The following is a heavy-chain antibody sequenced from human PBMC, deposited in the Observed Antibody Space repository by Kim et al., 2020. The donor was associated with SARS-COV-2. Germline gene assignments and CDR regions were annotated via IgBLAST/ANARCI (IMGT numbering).Heavy chain of an antibody. J-gene: IGHJ5*02. V-gene: IGHV4-4*02. CDR3: ARDYNWFDP. Sequence: SGNTNYNPSLKSRVTISVDKSKNQFSLKLSSVTAADTAVYYCARDYNWFDPWGQGTLVTVSS. CDR2: SGNT.